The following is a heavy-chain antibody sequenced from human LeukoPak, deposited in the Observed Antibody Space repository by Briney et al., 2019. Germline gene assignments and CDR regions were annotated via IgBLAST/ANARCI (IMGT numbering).Heavy chain of an antibody. Sequence: PGGSLRLSCEASGFTFSSYVLHWVRQAPGEGLEWVAVIASDGSRKHYADPVKGRFTVSRDNSKNTVSLQMNFLRVEDTGLYYCARVSVWGSYGFPDYWGQGTLVTVSS. D-gene: IGHD3-16*02. CDR1: GFTFSSYV. CDR3: ARVSVWGSYGFPDY. CDR2: IASDGSRK. J-gene: IGHJ4*02. V-gene: IGHV3-30-3*01.